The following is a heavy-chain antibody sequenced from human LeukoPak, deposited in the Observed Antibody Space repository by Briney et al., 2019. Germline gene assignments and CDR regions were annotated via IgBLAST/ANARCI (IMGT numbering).Heavy chain of an antibody. V-gene: IGHV3-30*18. J-gene: IGHJ6*02. CDR2: ISYDENNK. Sequence: GGSLRLSCAASGFTFSSYSMNWVRQAPGKGLEWVAVISYDENNKYYADSVKGRFTISRDNSKNTLYLQMNSLRAEDTAVYYCANDYSQDYYYYGMDVWGQGATVTVSS. CDR1: GFTFSSYS. D-gene: IGHD4-11*01. CDR3: ANDYSQDYYYYGMDV.